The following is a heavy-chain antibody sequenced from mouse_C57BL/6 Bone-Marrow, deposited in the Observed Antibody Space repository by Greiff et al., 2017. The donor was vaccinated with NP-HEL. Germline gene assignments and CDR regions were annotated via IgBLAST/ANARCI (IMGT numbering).Heavy chain of an antibody. J-gene: IGHJ4*01. CDR2: IWWDDDK. D-gene: IGHD1-1*01. Sequence: QVTLKESGPGILQPSQTLSLTCSFSGFSLSTFGMGVGWIRQPSGKGLEWLAHIWWDDDKYYNPALKSRLTISKDTSKNQVFLKIANVYTADTATYYCARIAHYYYGSSSYYYSMDYWGQGTSVTVSS. CDR1: GFSLSTFGMG. CDR3: ARIAHYYYGSSSYYYSMDY. V-gene: IGHV8-8*01.